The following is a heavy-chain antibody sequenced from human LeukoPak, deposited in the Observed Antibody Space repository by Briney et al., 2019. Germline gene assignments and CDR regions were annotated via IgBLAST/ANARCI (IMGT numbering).Heavy chain of an antibody. V-gene: IGHV4-4*02. CDR1: GFTFSNYSM. J-gene: IGHJ4*02. D-gene: IGHD6-19*01. CDR2: IYHSGST. CDR3: TYNGWYSLDY. Sequence: PGGSLRLSCAASGFTFSNYSMNWVRQAPGKGLEWIGEIYHSGSTNFNPSLKSRVTISVDKSSNQFSLKLSSVTAADTAVYYCTYNGWYSLDYWGQGTLVTVSS.